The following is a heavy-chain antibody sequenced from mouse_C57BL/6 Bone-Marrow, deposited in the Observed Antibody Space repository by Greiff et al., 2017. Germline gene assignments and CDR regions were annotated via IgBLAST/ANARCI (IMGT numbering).Heavy chain of an antibody. CDR1: GFSLTSYA. D-gene: IGHD3-1*01. Sequence: VKLMESGPGLVAPSQSLSITCTVSGFSLTSYAISWVRQPPGKGLEWLGVIWTGGGTNYNSALKSRLSISKDTSKSQFFLKMNSLQTDDTARYYCASPGLGAMDYWGQGTSVTVSS. V-gene: IGHV2-9-1*01. J-gene: IGHJ4*01. CDR3: ASPGLGAMDY. CDR2: IWTGGGT.